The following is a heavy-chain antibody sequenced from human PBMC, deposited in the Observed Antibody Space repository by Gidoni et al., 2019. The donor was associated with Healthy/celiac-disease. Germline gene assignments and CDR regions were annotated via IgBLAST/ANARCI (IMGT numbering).Heavy chain of an antibody. V-gene: IGHV3-66*01. J-gene: IGHJ3*02. CDR1: GFTVSSNY. CDR2: IYSGGST. CDR3: ARASPAYYYDSSGYENAFDI. Sequence: EVQLVVSGGGLVKPGGSLRLSCAASGFTVSSNYMSWVRQAPGKGLEWVSVIYSGGSTYYADSVKGRFTISRDNSKNTLYLQMNSLRAEDTAVYYCARASPAYYYDSSGYENAFDIWGQGTMVTVSS. D-gene: IGHD3-22*01.